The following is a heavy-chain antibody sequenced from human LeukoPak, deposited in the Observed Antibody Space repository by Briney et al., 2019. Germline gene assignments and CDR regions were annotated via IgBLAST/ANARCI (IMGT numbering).Heavy chain of an antibody. V-gene: IGHV1-18*01. CDR3: VSGSYSSLFDY. Sequence: ASVKVSCKASGYTFTSYGISWVRQAPGQGLEWMGWISAYNGNTNYAQKLQGRVTMTRDTSISTAYMELSRLRSDDTAVYYCVSGSYSSLFDYWGQGTLVTVSS. CDR1: GYTFTSYG. J-gene: IGHJ4*02. CDR2: ISAYNGNT. D-gene: IGHD1-26*01.